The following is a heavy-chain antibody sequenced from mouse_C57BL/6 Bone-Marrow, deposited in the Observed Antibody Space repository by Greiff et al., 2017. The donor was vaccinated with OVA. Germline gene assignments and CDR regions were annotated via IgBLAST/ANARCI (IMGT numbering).Heavy chain of an antibody. CDR3: AREGAYYSKYVAWFAY. CDR1: GYTFTSYW. CDR2: IDPNSGGT. D-gene: IGHD2-5*01. Sequence: VQLQQPGAELVKPGASVKLSCKASGYTFTSYWMHWVKQRPGRGLEWIGRIDPNSGGTKYQEKFKSKATLTVDKPASTAYMQLSSLTSEDSAVYSCAREGAYYSKYVAWFAYWGQGTLVTVSA. V-gene: IGHV1-72*01. J-gene: IGHJ3*01.